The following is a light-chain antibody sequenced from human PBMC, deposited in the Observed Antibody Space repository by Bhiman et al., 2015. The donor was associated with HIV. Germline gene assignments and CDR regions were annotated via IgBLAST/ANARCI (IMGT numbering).Light chain of an antibody. CDR1: SSNVDTYNY. CDR3: SSYTSSSTYV. J-gene: IGLJ1*01. V-gene: IGLV2-14*03. Sequence: QSALTQPASVSGSPGQSITISCTGTSSNVDTYNYVSWYQQYPGKAPKLMIYDASKRPSGVSNRFSGSKSGNTASLTISGLQAEDEADYYCSSYTSSSTYVFGTGTKVTV. CDR2: DAS.